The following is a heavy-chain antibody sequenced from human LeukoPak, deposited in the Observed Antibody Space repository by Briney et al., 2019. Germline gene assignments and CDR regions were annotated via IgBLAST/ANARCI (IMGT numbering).Heavy chain of an antibody. Sequence: SETLSLTCTVSGGSLSSYYWSWIRQPPGKGLEWIGYIYYSGSTNYNPSLKSRVCISVDRSKNQFSLRLSSVTAADTAVYYCAKMGPAAAGIIDWGQGTLVTVSS. V-gene: IGHV4-59*08. D-gene: IGHD6-13*01. J-gene: IGHJ4*02. CDR2: IYYSGST. CDR1: GGSLSSYY. CDR3: AKMGPAAAGIID.